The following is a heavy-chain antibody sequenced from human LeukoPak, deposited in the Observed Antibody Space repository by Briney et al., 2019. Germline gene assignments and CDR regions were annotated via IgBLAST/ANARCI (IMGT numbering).Heavy chain of an antibody. V-gene: IGHV3-9*01. Sequence: PGGSLRLSCAAPGFTFDDYAMHWVRQAPGKGLEWVSGISWNSGSIGHADSVKGRFTISRDNAKNSLYLQMNSLRAEDTALYYCAKGVPTAKWLFDYWGQGTLVTVSS. J-gene: IGHJ4*02. CDR2: ISWNSGSI. CDR3: AKGVPTAKWLFDY. CDR1: GFTFDDYA. D-gene: IGHD3-22*01.